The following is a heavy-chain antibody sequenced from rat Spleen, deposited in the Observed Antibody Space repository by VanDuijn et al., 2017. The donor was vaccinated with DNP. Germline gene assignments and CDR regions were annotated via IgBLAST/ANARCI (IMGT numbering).Heavy chain of an antibody. J-gene: IGHJ1*01. CDR3: ARHGRVTTVATYWYFDF. V-gene: IGHV5-31*01. CDR2: ITSSGGST. Sequence: EVQLVESGGDLVQPGRSLKLSCVASGFTFNYYWMTWIRHVPGKGLEWVASITSSGGSTNYRDSVKGRFTISRDNAKSTVYLQMDSLRSEDTATYYCARHGRVTTVATYWYFDFWGPGTMVTVSS. CDR1: GFTFNYYW. D-gene: IGHD1-3*01.